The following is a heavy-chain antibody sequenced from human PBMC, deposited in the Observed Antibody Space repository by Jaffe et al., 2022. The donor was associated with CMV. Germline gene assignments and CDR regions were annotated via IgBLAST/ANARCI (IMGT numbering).Heavy chain of an antibody. CDR3: ARVGYYYDSSGYRKGPFDY. CDR2: ISSSGSTI. J-gene: IGHJ4*02. V-gene: IGHV3-48*03. CDR1: GFTFSSYE. Sequence: EVQLVESGGGLVQPGGSLRLSCAASGFTFSSYEMNWVRQAPGKGLEWVSYISSSGSTIYYADSVKGRFTISRDNAKNSLYLQMNSLRAEDTAVYYCARVGYYYDSSGYRKGPFDYWGQGTLVTVSS. D-gene: IGHD3-22*01.